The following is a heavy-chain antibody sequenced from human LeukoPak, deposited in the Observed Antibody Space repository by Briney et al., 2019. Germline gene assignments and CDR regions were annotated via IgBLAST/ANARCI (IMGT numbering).Heavy chain of an antibody. Sequence: GASVKVSCKASGYTFTSYVIHWVRQATGQGLEWMGWMSPNTGNTVYAQKFQGRVTMTRNTSISTAYMELSSLRFEDTAVYYCAGSEYYYDSSGYYSFDYWGQGTLVTVSS. D-gene: IGHD3-22*01. CDR3: AGSEYYYDSSGYYSFDY. CDR1: GYTFTSYV. J-gene: IGHJ4*02. CDR2: MSPNTGNT. V-gene: IGHV1-8*01.